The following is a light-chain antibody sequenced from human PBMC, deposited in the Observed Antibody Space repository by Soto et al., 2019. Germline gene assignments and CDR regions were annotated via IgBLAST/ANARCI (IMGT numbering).Light chain of an antibody. Sequence: IRMTQSPSSLSASQGDRVTITCRASQGISSYLAWYQQKPGKAPKLLIYGASTLQSGVPPKFSGSGSGADFTLTIHYLQSEDFATYYCQQYYNYPLTLGGGTKVDI. J-gene: IGKJ4*01. CDR3: QQYYNYPLT. CDR2: GAS. V-gene: IGKV1-8*01. CDR1: QGISSY.